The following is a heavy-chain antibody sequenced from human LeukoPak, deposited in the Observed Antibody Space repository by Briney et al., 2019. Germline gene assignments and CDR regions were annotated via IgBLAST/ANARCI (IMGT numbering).Heavy chain of an antibody. CDR3: AREWGRLPPQDYGMDV. CDR1: GFTFSSYA. D-gene: IGHD2-21*02. V-gene: IGHV3-48*01. Sequence: GGSLRLSCAASGFTFSSYAMSWVRQTPGKGLEWVSYISSSSSTIYYADSVKGRFTISRDNAKDSLYLQMNSLRAEDTAVYYCAREWGRLPPQDYGMDVWGQGTTVTVSS. J-gene: IGHJ6*02. CDR2: ISSSSSTI.